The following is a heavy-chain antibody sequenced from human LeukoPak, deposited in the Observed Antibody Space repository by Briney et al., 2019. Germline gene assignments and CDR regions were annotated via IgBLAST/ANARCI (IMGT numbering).Heavy chain of an antibody. CDR3: ARGRCSGGSCHRYYYYGMDV. CDR2: INHSGSA. CDR1: GGSFSGYY. D-gene: IGHD2-15*01. Sequence: PSETLSLICAVYGGSFSGYYWSWIRQPPGRGLEWIGEINHSGSANYNPSLTSRVTISVETSKNQFSLKLSSVTAADAAVYYCARGRCSGGSCHRYYYYGMDVWGQGTTVTVSS. V-gene: IGHV4-34*01. J-gene: IGHJ6*02.